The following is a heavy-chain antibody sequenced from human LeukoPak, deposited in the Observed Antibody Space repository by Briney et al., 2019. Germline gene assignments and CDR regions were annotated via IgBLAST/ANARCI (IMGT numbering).Heavy chain of an antibody. CDR3: AKERAGYYLDY. CDR1: GFTFSSYG. J-gene: IGHJ4*02. V-gene: IGHV3-30*02. Sequence: PGGSLRLSCAASGFTFSSYGMHWVRQAPGKGLKWVAFIRYDGSNKYYADSVKGRFTISRDNSKNTLYLQMNSLRAEDTAVYYCAKERAGYYLDYWGQGTLVTVSS. D-gene: IGHD3-9*01. CDR2: IRYDGSNK.